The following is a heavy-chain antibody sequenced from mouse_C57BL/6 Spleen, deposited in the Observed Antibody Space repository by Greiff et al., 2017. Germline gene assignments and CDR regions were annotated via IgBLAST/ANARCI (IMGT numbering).Heavy chain of an antibody. D-gene: IGHD5-1*01. Sequence: EVMLVESGGGLVQPGGSMKLSCVASGFTFSNYWMNWVRQSPEKGLEWVAQIRLKSDNYATHYAESVKGRFTISRYDSKSSVYLQMNNLRAEDTGSYYCDLPPYFDVWGTGTTVTVSS. V-gene: IGHV6-3*01. J-gene: IGHJ1*03. CDR3: DLPPYFDV. CDR2: IRLKSDNYAT. CDR1: GFTFSNYW.